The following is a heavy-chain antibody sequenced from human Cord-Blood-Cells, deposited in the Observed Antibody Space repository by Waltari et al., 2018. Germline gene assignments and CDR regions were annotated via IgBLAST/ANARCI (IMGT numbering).Heavy chain of an antibody. CDR3: ASHIAAAGHPDY. CDR1: GGSISSGGYS. CDR2: IYHSGST. D-gene: IGHD6-13*01. V-gene: IGHV4-30-2*01. Sequence: QLQLQESGSGLVKPSQTLSLTCAVSGGSISSGGYSWGWIRQPPGKGLEWIGYIYHSGSTYYNPSLKSRVTISVDRSKNQFSLKLSSVTAADTAVYYCASHIAAAGHPDYWGQGTLVTVSS. J-gene: IGHJ4*02.